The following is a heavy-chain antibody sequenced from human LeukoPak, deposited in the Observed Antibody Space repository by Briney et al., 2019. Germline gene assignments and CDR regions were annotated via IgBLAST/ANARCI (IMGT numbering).Heavy chain of an antibody. D-gene: IGHD3-22*01. J-gene: IGHJ4*02. CDR1: GFTFSSYA. V-gene: IGHV3-23*01. CDR3: AKDKWGYYDSSGYVLRGPFDY. CDR2: ISGSGGST. Sequence: GGSLRLSCAASGFTFSSYAMSWVRQAPGKGLEWVSAISGSGGSTYYADSVKGRFTISRDNSKNTLYLQMNSLRAEDTAVYCCAKDKWGYYDSSGYVLRGPFDYWGQGTLVTVSS.